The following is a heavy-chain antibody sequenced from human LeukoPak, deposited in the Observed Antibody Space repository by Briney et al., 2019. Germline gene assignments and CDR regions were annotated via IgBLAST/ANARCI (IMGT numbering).Heavy chain of an antibody. D-gene: IGHD1-26*01. CDR3: AKDFVGATATRKYYFDY. CDR1: GIIFRSYD. V-gene: IGHV3-23*01. J-gene: IGHJ4*02. CDR2: ISGSGHTT. Sequence: PGGSLRLSCAASGIIFRSYDMSWVRQAPGKGLEWVSGISGSGHTTYYADSVKGRFTISRDNSKNTLYLLMNSLRAEDTAVYYCAKDFVGATATRKYYFDYWGQGTLVTVSS.